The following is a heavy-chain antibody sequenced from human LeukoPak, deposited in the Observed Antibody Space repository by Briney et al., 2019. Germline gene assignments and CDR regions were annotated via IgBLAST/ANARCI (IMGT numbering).Heavy chain of an antibody. D-gene: IGHD3-22*01. V-gene: IGHV3-23*01. CDR3: AKRGVVIRVILVGFHKEAYYFDS. J-gene: IGHJ4*02. CDR1: GFSFSSYA. CDR2: ISGSGGGT. Sequence: GGSLKLSCAASGFSFSSYAMSWVRQAPGKGLEWVAGISGSGGGTHYADSVKGRFTISRDNPKNTLYLQMNNLRAGDTAVSFCAKRGVVIRVILVGFHKEAYYFDSWGQGALVTVSS.